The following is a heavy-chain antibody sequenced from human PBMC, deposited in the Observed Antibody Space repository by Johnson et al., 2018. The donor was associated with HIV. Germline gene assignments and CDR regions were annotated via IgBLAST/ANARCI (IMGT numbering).Heavy chain of an antibody. CDR2: IKEDGSEK. J-gene: IGHJ3*02. V-gene: IGHV3-7*01. Sequence: EVQLVESGGALVQPGGSLRLSCAASGLTFSSHWMNWVRQAPGKGLEWVANIKEDGSEKKYVDSVKGRFTISRDNSKNTLYLQMNSLRAEDTGLYYCAKSTQASIVRESGPYGAFDIWGQGTMATVSS. D-gene: IGHD3-10*01. CDR1: GLTFSSHW. CDR3: AKSTQASIVRESGPYGAFDI.